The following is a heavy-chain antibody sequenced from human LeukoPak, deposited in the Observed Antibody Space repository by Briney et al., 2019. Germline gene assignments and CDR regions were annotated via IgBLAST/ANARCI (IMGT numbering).Heavy chain of an antibody. CDR2: ISSSSSTI. Sequence: PGGSLRLSCAASGFTFSSYSMNWVRQAPGKGLEWVSYISSSSSTIYYADSVKGRFTISRDNSKNTLYLQMNSLRAEDTAVYYCAKGSMIVVVIRNPFDYWGQGTLVTVSS. CDR1: GFTFSSYS. D-gene: IGHD3-22*01. J-gene: IGHJ4*02. CDR3: AKGSMIVVVIRNPFDY. V-gene: IGHV3-48*01.